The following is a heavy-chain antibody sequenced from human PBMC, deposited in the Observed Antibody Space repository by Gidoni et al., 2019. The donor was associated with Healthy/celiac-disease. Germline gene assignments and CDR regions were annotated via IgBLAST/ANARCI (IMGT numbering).Heavy chain of an antibody. CDR2: IYYSGST. V-gene: IGHV4-39*01. CDR3: ARSIAPLIVVVPAALFDY. Sequence: QLQLQESGPGLVKPSETLSLTCTVSGGSISSSSYYWGWIRQPPGKGLGWIGSIYYSGSTYYNPSLKSRVTISVDTSKNQFSLKLSSVTAADTAVYYCARSIAPLIVVVPAALFDYWGQGTLVTVSS. D-gene: IGHD2-2*01. CDR1: GGSISSSSYY. J-gene: IGHJ4*02.